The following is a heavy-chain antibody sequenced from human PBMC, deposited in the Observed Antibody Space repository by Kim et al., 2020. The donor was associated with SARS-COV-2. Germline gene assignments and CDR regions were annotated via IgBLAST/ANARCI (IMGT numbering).Heavy chain of an antibody. Sequence: GGSLRLSCAASGFTFSNAWMSWVRQAPGKGLEWVGRIKSKTDGGTTDYAAPVKGRFTISRDDSKNTLYLQMNSLKTEDTAVYYCTTGGGYDLPYFDYWGQGTLVTVSS. CDR3: TTGGGYDLPYFDY. CDR1: GFTFSNAW. CDR2: IKSKTDGGTT. J-gene: IGHJ4*02. D-gene: IGHD5-12*01. V-gene: IGHV3-15*01.